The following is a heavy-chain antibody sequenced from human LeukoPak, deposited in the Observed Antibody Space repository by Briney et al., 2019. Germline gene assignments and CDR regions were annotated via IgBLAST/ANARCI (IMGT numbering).Heavy chain of an antibody. CDR1: GGTFSSYA. Sequence: SVKVSCKASGGTFSSYAISWVRQAPGQGLEWMGGIIPIFGTANYAQKFQGRVTITADESTSTAYMELGSLRSEDTAVYYCARDPLAYGSGSWHYYYMDVWGKGTTVTVSS. V-gene: IGHV1-69*13. CDR3: ARDPLAYGSGSWHYYYMDV. J-gene: IGHJ6*03. D-gene: IGHD3-10*01. CDR2: IIPIFGTA.